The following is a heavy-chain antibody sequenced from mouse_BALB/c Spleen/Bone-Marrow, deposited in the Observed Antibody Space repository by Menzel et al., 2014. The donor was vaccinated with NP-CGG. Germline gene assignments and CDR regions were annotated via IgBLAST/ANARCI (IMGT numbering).Heavy chain of an antibody. D-gene: IGHD1-1*01. Sequence: VQLQQPGPELVKPGASVKISCKASGYSFTGYFMNWVIQSHGKSLEWIGRINPYNGDRFYNQKFKGKATLTVDKSSSTALMELRSLASEDSAVYYYARVTTDWYFDVWGAGTTVTVSS. CDR1: GYSFTGYF. V-gene: IGHV1-20*02. CDR2: INPYNGDR. J-gene: IGHJ1*01. CDR3: ARVTTDWYFDV.